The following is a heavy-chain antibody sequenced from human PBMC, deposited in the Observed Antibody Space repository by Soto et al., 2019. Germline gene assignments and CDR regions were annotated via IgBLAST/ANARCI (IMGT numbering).Heavy chain of an antibody. CDR3: AKDLYVQPPSGWFDP. J-gene: IGHJ5*02. V-gene: IGHV3-23*01. D-gene: IGHD1-26*01. CDR2: ISGSGDFT. CDR1: GFTFYDYA. Sequence: EVKMLESGGGLVQPGGSLRLSCAASGFTFYDYAMAWVRQAPGKGLEWVSAISGSGDFTYYADSVKGRFTISRDNSRNTLYLQMNSLGAEDTAVYYCAKDLYVQPPSGWFDPWGQGTLVTVSS.